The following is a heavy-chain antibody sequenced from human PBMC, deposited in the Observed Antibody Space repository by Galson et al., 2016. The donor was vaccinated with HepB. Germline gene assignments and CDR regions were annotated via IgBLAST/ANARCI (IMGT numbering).Heavy chain of an antibody. Sequence: SVKVSCKASGYTFNDYYMHWVRQAPGQGLEWMGWINPRSGGTRFAQKFQGRVTMTRDTSLTTVFLELSSLGSDDTAVYYCARDRTKQQESRVAVGAGMDVWCKGTTVTVSS. CDR1: GYTFNDYY. CDR3: ARDRTKQQESRVAVGAGMDV. V-gene: IGHV1-2*02. CDR2: INPRSGGT. D-gene: IGHD1/OR15-1a*01. J-gene: IGHJ6*04.